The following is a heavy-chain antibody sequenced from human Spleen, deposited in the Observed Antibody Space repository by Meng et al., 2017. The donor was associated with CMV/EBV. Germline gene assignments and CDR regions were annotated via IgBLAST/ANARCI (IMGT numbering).Heavy chain of an antibody. J-gene: IGHJ5*02. CDR3: ARGAYTVTSFAEGRFDP. V-gene: IGHV3-48*03. D-gene: IGHD4-11*01. Sequence: GESLKISCAASGFTFSSYEMTWVRQAPGKGLEWVSYISSSGSTIYYADSVKGRFTISRDNADNSVYLQMNSLRAEDTAIYYCARGAYTVTSFAEGRFDPWGQGILVTVSS. CDR1: GFTFSSYE. CDR2: ISSSGSTI.